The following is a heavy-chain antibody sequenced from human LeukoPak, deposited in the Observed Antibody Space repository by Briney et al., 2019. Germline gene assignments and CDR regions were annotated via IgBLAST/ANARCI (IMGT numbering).Heavy chain of an antibody. CDR3: ARGYCSGGSCYHPFDY. CDR2: IYYSGST. Sequence: SETLSLTCTVSGGSISSYYWSWIRQPPGKGLEWIGYIYYSGSTNYNPSLKSRVTISVDTSKNQFSLKLSSVTAADTAVYYCARGYCSGGSCYHPFDYWGQGTLVTVSS. D-gene: IGHD2-15*01. CDR1: GGSISSYY. V-gene: IGHV4-59*01. J-gene: IGHJ4*02.